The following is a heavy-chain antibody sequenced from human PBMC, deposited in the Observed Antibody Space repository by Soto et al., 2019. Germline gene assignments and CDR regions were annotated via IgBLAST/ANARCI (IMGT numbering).Heavy chain of an antibody. Sequence: GGSLRLSCAASGFTVSSSYMSWVRQAPGKGLGWVSVIYSSGSTYYADSVKGRFAISRDNSKNTLYLHMNSLRAEDTAVYYCARRSTTVTTPFETQYYYYGMDVWGQWTTVTVSS. CDR3: ARRSTTVTTPFETQYYYYGMDV. D-gene: IGHD4-17*01. CDR2: IYSSGST. V-gene: IGHV3-66*04. J-gene: IGHJ6*02. CDR1: GFTVSSSY.